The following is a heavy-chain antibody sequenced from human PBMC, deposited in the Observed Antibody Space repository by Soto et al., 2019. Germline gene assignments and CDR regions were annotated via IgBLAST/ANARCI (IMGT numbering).Heavy chain of an antibody. D-gene: IGHD3-22*01. V-gene: IGHV4-31*03. CDR3: ARAYDGGGYYYSPFIY. Sequence: SETLSLTCTVSGGSIISGDHYWSWIRQHPGKGLEWIGYIDYAGSTSYNPSLKSRVTISVDTSKNQFSLKLTSVTAADTALYFCARAYDGGGYYYSPFIYWGLGPMVTVSS. CDR1: GGSIISGDHY. J-gene: IGHJ4*02. CDR2: IDYAGST.